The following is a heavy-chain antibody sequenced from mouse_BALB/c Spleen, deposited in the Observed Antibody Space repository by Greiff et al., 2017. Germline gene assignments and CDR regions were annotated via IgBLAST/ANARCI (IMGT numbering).Heavy chain of an antibody. Sequence: EVQLVESGGGLVKPGGSLKLSCAASGFTFSSYTMSWVRQTPEKRLEWVATISSGGSYTYYPDSVKGRFTISRDNAKNTLYLQMSSLKSEDTAMYYCTRDRDDGYLWGQGTTLTVSS. D-gene: IGHD2-3*01. J-gene: IGHJ2*01. V-gene: IGHV5-6-4*01. CDR1: GFTFSSYT. CDR3: TRDRDDGYL. CDR2: ISSGGSYT.